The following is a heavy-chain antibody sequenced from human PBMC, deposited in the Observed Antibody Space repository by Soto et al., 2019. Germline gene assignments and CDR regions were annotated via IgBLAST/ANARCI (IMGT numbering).Heavy chain of an antibody. CDR3: ARLGGSYAVPHFDY. Sequence: PSETLSLTCTVSGGSISSYYWSWIRQPPGKGLEWIGYIYYSGSTNYNRSLKSRVTLSVDTSKNQFSLKLSSVTAADTAVYYCARLGGSYAVPHFDYWGQGTLVTVSS. D-gene: IGHD1-26*01. J-gene: IGHJ4*02. CDR2: IYYSGST. CDR1: GGSISSYY. V-gene: IGHV4-59*08.